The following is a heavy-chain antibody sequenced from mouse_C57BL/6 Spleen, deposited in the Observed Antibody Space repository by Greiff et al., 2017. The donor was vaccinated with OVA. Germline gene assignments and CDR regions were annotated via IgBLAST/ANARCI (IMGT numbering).Heavy chain of an antibody. CDR3: ARREYYGSSYEFAY. Sequence: QVQLQQSGAELVMPGASVKLSCKASGYTFTSYWMHWVKQRPGQGLEWIGEIDPSDSYTKYNQKFKGKSTLTVDKSSSTAYMQLSSLTSEDSAVYYGARREYYGSSYEFAYWGQGTLVTVSA. D-gene: IGHD1-1*01. CDR1: GYTFTSYW. J-gene: IGHJ3*01. CDR2: IDPSDSYT. V-gene: IGHV1-69*01.